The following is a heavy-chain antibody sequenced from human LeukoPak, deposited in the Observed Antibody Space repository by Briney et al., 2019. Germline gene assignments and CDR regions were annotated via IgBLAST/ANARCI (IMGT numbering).Heavy chain of an antibody. D-gene: IGHD5-12*01. CDR2: TSGSGVNS. V-gene: IGHV3-23*01. Sequence: GGSLRLSRAASGFTLRSYDMSWVRQAPGKGLEWVAATSGSGVNSYYADSMRGRFTISRDNSQNTLYLQMDSLRVEDTALYYCAKEYSGYDFDYWGQGTLVTVSS. CDR3: AKEYSGYDFDY. CDR1: GFTLRSYD. J-gene: IGHJ4*02.